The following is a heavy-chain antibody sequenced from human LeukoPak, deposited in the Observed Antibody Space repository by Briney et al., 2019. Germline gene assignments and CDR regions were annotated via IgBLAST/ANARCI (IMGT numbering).Heavy chain of an antibody. Sequence: PSETLSLTCIVSGYSISSGYYWGWVRQPPGKGLEWIANIYHSGSTYYNPSLKSRVTISVDTSKNQFSLKLSSVTAADTAVYYCARLAGTGAAAGAFDYWDQGTLVTVSS. CDR1: GYSISSGYY. V-gene: IGHV4-38-2*02. D-gene: IGHD3/OR15-3a*01. J-gene: IGHJ4*02. CDR3: ARLAGTGAAAGAFDY. CDR2: IYHSGST.